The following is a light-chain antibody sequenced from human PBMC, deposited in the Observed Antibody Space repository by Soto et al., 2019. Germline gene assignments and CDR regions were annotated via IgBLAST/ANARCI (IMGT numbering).Light chain of an antibody. V-gene: IGKV1-27*01. CDR3: QKYNSALRT. CDR1: QGTSNY. CDR2: AAS. J-gene: IGKJ1*01. Sequence: DIQMTQSPSSLSASVGDRVTITCRASQGTSNYLAWYQQKPGKVPKLLIYAASTLHSGVTSRFSVIGSGTDFTRTISSLQPGDVPTYYGQKYNSALRTFGQGSKVVIK.